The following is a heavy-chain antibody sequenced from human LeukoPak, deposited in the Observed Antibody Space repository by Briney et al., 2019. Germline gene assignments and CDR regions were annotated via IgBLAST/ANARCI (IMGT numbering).Heavy chain of an antibody. J-gene: IGHJ4*02. D-gene: IGHD4-11*01. CDR3: AKLPGGSVTTDYFDY. CDR2: ISSNGGST. V-gene: IGHV3-64*01. CDR1: GFTFSSYA. Sequence: GGSLRLSCAASGFTFSSYAMHWVRQAPGKGLEYVSAISSNGGSTYYANSVKGRFTISRDNSKNTLYLQMNSLRAEDTAVYYCAKLPGGSVTTDYFDYWGQGTLVTVSS.